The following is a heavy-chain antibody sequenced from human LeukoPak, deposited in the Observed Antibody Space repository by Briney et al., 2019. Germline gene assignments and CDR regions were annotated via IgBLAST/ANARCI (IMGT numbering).Heavy chain of an antibody. D-gene: IGHD3-3*01. V-gene: IGHV3-23*01. CDR2: ISGSGANT. CDR3: GREILRFWEWFPSPYYGRDV. Sequence: GGSLRLSCAASGFTFNNYAMSWVRQAPGKGLEWVSGISGSGANTYYADSVKGRFTISRDNSKNTLYLQMNSRRAEDTAVYYGGREILRFWEWFPSPYYGRDVWGQGTTVTVSS. J-gene: IGHJ6*02. CDR1: GFTFNNYA.